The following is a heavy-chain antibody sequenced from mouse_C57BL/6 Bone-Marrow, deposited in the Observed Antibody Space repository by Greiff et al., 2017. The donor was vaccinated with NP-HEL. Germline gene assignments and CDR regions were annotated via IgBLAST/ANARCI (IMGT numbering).Heavy chain of an antibody. D-gene: IGHD3-2*02. V-gene: IGHV1-55*01. CDR2: IYPGSGST. CDR3: ASTAQATDYAMDY. J-gene: IGHJ4*01. Sequence: VQLQQPGAELVKPGASVKMSCKASGYTFTSYWITWVKQRLGQGLEWIGDIYPGSGSTNYNEKFKSKATLTVDTSSSTAYMQLSSLTSEDSAVYYCASTAQATDYAMDYWGQGTSVTVSS. CDR1: GYTFTSYW.